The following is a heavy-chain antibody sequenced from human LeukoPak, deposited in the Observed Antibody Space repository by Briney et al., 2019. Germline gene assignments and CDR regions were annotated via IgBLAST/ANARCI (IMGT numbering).Heavy chain of an antibody. CDR2: INHSGST. CDR3: ERLWRGDYYDSSGITYYFDY. Sequence: SETLSLTCAVYGGSFSGYYWSWIRQPPGKWLEWIGEINHSGSTNYNPSLKSRVTISVDTSKNQFSLKLSSVTAADTAVYYCERLWRGDYYDSSGITYYFDYWGQGTLVTVSS. CDR1: GGSFSGYY. V-gene: IGHV4-34*01. J-gene: IGHJ4*02. D-gene: IGHD3-22*01.